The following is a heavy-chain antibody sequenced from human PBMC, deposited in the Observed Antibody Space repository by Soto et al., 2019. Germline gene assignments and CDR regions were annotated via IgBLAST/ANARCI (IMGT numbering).Heavy chain of an antibody. CDR3: ARLRIVVAHSGGWFDP. CDR1: RYIFTDYY. V-gene: IGHV1-2*02. CDR2: INPNSGGT. J-gene: IGHJ5*02. Sequence: ASVKVSCKASRYIFTDYYIHWVRQAPGQGLEWMGWINPNSGGTDYAQKFQGRVTMTRDTSINTAYMELSNLRSDDTAVFYCARLRIVVAHSGGWFDPWGQGTRVTVSS. D-gene: IGHD2-15*01.